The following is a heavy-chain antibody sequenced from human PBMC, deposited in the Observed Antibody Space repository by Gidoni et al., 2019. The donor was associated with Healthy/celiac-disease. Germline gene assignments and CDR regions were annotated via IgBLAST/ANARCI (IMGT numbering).Heavy chain of an antibody. CDR3: AKDLGAVAGDSDY. D-gene: IGHD6-19*01. CDR2: ISYDGSNK. V-gene: IGHV3-30*18. CDR1: GFTFSSYG. J-gene: IGHJ4*02. Sequence: QVQLVESGGGVVQPGRSLRLSCAASGFTFSSYGMHWVRQAPGKGLEWVAVISYDGSNKYYADSVKGRFTISRDNSKNTLYLQMNSLRAEDTAVYYCAKDLGAVAGDSDYWGQGTLVTVSS.